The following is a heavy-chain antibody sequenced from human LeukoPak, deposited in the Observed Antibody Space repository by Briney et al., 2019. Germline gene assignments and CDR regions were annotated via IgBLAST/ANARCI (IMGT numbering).Heavy chain of an antibody. D-gene: IGHD6-19*01. V-gene: IGHV3-33*01. J-gene: IGHJ3*02. CDR3: AREEQSHAFDI. Sequence: GGSLRLSCAASGFTFSSYGMHWVRQAPGKGLEWVAVIWYDGSNKYYADSVKGRFTISRDNSKNTLYLQMNSLRAEDTAVYYCAREEQSHAFDIWGRGTMVTVSS. CDR1: GFTFSSYG. CDR2: IWYDGSNK.